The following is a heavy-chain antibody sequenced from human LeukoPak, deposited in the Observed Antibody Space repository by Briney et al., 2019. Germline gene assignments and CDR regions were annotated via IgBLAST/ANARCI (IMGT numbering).Heavy chain of an antibody. Sequence: GGSLRLSCVVSGFTFSSYGMHWVRQAPGKGLEWVAVISYDGSNKYYADSVRGRFTISRDNSKNTLYLQMDSLKTEDTAMYYCAKGREMSTTPYDYWGQGTLVTVSS. V-gene: IGHV3-30*18. D-gene: IGHD5-24*01. J-gene: IGHJ4*02. CDR1: GFTFSSYG. CDR3: AKGREMSTTPYDY. CDR2: ISYDGSNK.